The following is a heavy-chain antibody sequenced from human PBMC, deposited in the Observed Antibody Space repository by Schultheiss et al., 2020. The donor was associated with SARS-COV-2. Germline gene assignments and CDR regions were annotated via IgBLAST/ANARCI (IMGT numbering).Heavy chain of an antibody. CDR3: ARPIEQLGRMNYYYYYYGMDV. CDR2: INPKSGGT. CDR1: GYTFTGYY. V-gene: IGHV1-2*02. Sequence: ASVKVSCKASGYTFTGYYMHWVRQAPGQGLEWMGWINPKSGGTNYAQKFQGRVTMTRDTSISTAYMELSRLRSDDTAVYYCARPIEQLGRMNYYYYYYGMDVWGQGTTVTVSS. D-gene: IGHD6-6*01. J-gene: IGHJ6*02.